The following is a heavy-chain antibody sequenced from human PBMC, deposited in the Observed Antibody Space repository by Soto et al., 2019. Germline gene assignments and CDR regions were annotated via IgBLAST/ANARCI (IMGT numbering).Heavy chain of an antibody. CDR3: AKGGRQWLVTSDFNY. J-gene: IGHJ4*02. V-gene: IGHV3-30*18. D-gene: IGHD6-19*01. CDR2: VSHDGRNT. CDR1: GFTFSDYA. Sequence: VQLVESGGGVVQPGRSLRLSCEASGFTFSDYAMHWVRQAPGKGLEWVAVVSHDGRNTHYADSVKGRFTISRDSSKNTVSLEMTSLRAEDRAVYYCAKGGRQWLVTSDFNYWGQGALVTVSS.